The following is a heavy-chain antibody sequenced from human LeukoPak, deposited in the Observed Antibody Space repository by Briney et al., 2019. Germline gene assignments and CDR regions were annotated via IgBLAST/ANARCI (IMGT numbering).Heavy chain of an antibody. V-gene: IGHV3-66*01. CDR1: GFTVGTNY. D-gene: IGHD6-25*01. Sequence: GGSLRLSCAASGFTVGTNYMSWVRQAPGKGLEWVSVLYSGGSTYYADSVKGRFTISGDNSKNTLYLQVNSLRAEDTAVYYCARSRGGHGGFPGWFDSWGQGTLVTVSS. CDR2: LYSGGST. CDR3: ARSRGGHGGFPGWFDS. J-gene: IGHJ5*01.